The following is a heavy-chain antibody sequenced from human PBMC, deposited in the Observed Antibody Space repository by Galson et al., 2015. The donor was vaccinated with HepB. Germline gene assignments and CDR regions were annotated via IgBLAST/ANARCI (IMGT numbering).Heavy chain of an antibody. CDR2: IIPIFGIA. J-gene: IGHJ6*02. CDR1: GGTFSSYA. D-gene: IGHD2-2*02. CDR3: ARSTTDVVVPAAINGVYYYGMDV. Sequence: SVKVSCKASGGTFSSYAISWVRQAPGQGLEWMGGIIPIFGIANYAQKFQGRVTITADKSTSTAYMELSSLKSEDTAVYYCARSTTDVVVPAAINGVYYYGMDVWGQGTTVTVSS. V-gene: IGHV1-69*10.